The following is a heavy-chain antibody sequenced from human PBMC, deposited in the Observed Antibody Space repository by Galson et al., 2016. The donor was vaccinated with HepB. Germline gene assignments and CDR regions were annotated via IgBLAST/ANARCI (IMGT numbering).Heavy chain of an antibody. J-gene: IGHJ6*02. CDR1: GDIFTSFS. CDR2: INAGNGQT. Sequence: SVKVSCKANGDIFTSFSIQWVRQAPGQRLEWMGWINAGNGQTKYSQKFQGRITITRDTSATTAYMDLTSLTSEDTAVYFCARTGIIGSGNFYSYGMDVWGQGTTVIVSS. CDR3: ARTGIIGSGNFYSYGMDV. D-gene: IGHD3-10*01. V-gene: IGHV1-3*01.